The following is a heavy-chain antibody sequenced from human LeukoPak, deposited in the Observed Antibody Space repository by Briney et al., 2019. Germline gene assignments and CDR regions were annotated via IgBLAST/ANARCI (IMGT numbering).Heavy chain of an antibody. J-gene: IGHJ5*02. D-gene: IGHD6-13*01. V-gene: IGHV4-4*02. CDR1: GGSISSSNW. Sequence: PSETLSLTCAVSGGSISSSNWWSWVRQPPGKGLEWIGEIYHSGSTNYNPSLKSRVTISVDKSKNQFSLKLSSVTAADTAVYYCARGNRIAAAGSWFDPWGQGTLVTVSS. CDR3: ARGNRIAAAGSWFDP. CDR2: IYHSGST.